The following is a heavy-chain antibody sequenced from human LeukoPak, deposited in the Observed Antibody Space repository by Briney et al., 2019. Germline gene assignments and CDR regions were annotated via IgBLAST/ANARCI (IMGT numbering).Heavy chain of an antibody. CDR2: IYYSGST. CDR1: GGSISGYY. CDR3: ARDRGSLGGFDY. J-gene: IGHJ4*02. V-gene: IGHV4-59*13. D-gene: IGHD3-16*01. Sequence: SETLSLTCIVSGGSISGYYWSWIRQPPGKGLEWIAYIYYSGSTNYNPSLKSRVTISVDTSKNQFSLKLSSVTAADTAVYYCARDRGSLGGFDYWGQGTLVTVSS.